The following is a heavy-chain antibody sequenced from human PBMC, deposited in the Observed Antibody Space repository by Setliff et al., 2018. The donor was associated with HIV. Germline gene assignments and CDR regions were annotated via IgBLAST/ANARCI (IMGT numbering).Heavy chain of an antibody. CDR1: GGSISSDYYF. CDR2: IYYSGST. V-gene: IGHV4-39*01. J-gene: IGHJ6*03. CDR3: ARTKDCSSSSCPGTHHYYYMDV. Sequence: PSETLSLTCTVSGGSISSDYYFWGWIRQPPGKGLEWIGTIYYSGSTYFNPSLKSRLTISVDTSKNQFSLKLSSATAADTAVYYRARTKDCSSSSCPGTHHYYYMDVWGKGTTVTVSS. D-gene: IGHD2-2*01.